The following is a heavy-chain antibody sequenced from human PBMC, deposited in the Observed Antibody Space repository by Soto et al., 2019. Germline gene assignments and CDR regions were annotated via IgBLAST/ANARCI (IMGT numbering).Heavy chain of an antibody. CDR2: IYSSGGEI. D-gene: IGHD6-19*01. CDR1: GFNFSTYG. CDR3: VKGGWGDN. J-gene: IGHJ4*02. Sequence: EVQLLESGGGLVQPGESLRLSCAASGFNFSTYGMTWVRQAPGRGLEWVSAIYSSGGEIYYAAAVMGRFIISRDDSRGSVSLQMDSLRGEDTATYYCVKGGWGDNWGPGTLVTVSS. V-gene: IGHV3-23*01.